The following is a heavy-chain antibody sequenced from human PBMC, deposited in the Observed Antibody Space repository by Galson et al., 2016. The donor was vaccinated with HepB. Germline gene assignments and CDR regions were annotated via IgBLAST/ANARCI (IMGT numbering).Heavy chain of an antibody. CDR1: GGSISSSSYY. CDR2: IYYSGST. V-gene: IGHV4-39*01. CDR3: ASGWLLPYYFDY. J-gene: IGHJ4*02. D-gene: IGHD3-22*01. Sequence: ETLSLTCTVSGGSISSSSYYWGWIRQPPGKGLEWIGSIYYSGSTSYNPSLKSRVTISVDTSKNQFSLKLRSVTAADTAVYYCASGWLLPYYFDYWGQGTLVTVSS.